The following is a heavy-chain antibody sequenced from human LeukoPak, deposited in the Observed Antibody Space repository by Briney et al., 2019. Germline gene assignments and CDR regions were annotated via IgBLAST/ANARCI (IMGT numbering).Heavy chain of an antibody. V-gene: IGHV3-33*01. J-gene: IGHJ5*02. CDR1: GFTFSSYG. D-gene: IGHD4-17*01. CDR2: IWYDGSDK. CDR3: ARVLGDTGRYLFWFYP. Sequence: GRSLRLSCAVSGFTFSSYGMHWVRRAPGKGLEWVAVIWYDGSDKYYADSVKGRFTISRDNSKSTLYLQMNSLRVENTAVYYCARVLGDTGRYLFWFYPWGQGTLVTVSS.